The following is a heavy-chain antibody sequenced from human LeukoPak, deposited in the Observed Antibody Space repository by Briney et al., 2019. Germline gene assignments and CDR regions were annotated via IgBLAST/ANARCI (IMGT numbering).Heavy chain of an antibody. J-gene: IGHJ1*01. Sequence: PGGSLRLSCAASGFTFSSYAMHWVRQAPGKGLEWVAVISYDGSNKYYADSVKGRFTISRDNSKNTLYLQMNSLRAEDTAVYYCAKGDPGVRGFSHWGQGTLVTVSS. V-gene: IGHV3-30-3*01. CDR3: AKGDPGVRGFSH. CDR1: GFTFSSYA. D-gene: IGHD3-10*01. CDR2: ISYDGSNK.